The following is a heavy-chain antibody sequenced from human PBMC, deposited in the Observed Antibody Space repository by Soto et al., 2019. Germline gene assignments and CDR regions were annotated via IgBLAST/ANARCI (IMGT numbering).Heavy chain of an antibody. V-gene: IGHV4-34*01. Sequence: SETLSLTCAVYGGSFSDYFWIWIRQPPGKGLEWIAEINHSGSTNYNPSLKSRVTISVDASKNQFSLKVRSVTAADTAVYYCARGLRYGSGWYVYYFEYWGQGTLVTVSS. D-gene: IGHD6-19*01. CDR1: GGSFSDYF. CDR2: INHSGST. CDR3: ARGLRYGSGWYVYYFEY. J-gene: IGHJ4*02.